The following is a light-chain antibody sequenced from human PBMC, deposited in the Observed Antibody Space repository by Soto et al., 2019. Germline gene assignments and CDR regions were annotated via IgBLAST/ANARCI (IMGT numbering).Light chain of an antibody. CDR3: QQTYTIPWT. V-gene: IGKV1-39*01. CDR2: SAT. J-gene: IGKJ1*01. CDR1: QSFSNY. Sequence: DIQMTQSPSSVSASVGDRVTITCRTSQSFSNYLAWYQHRPGKAPKLLIYSATVLQSGVPSRFSGSGSETDFTLTISRLQPEDSATYYCQQTYTIPWTFGQGTRVEIK.